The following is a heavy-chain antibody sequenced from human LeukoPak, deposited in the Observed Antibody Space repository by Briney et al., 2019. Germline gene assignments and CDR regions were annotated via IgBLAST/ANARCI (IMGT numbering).Heavy chain of an antibody. CDR1: GGSISSGSYY. J-gene: IGHJ4*02. CDR3: ARGRYYYDSSDFDPPFDY. CDR2: MSTTGSS. V-gene: IGHV4-61*02. Sequence: SETLSLTCTVSGGSISSGSYYWSWIRQPAGKGLEWIGRMSTTGSSNYNPSLKSRVTISVDTSKNHFSLKLSSVTAADTAVCYCARGRYYYDSSDFDPPFDYWGQGTLVTVSS. D-gene: IGHD3-22*01.